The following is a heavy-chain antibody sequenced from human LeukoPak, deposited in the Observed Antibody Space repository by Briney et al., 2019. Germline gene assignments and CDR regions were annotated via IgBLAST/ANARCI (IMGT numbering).Heavy chain of an antibody. CDR2: MNPNSGNT. D-gene: IGHD2-2*02. Sequence: ASVKVSCKASGYTFTSYDINWVRQATGQGLEWMGWMNPNSGNTGYAQKFQGRVTMTRNTSISTAYMELSRLRSDDTAVYYCARERGYCSSTSCYTGMRRWFDPWGQGTLVTVSS. J-gene: IGHJ5*02. CDR3: ARERGYCSSTSCYTGMRRWFDP. CDR1: GYTFTSYD. V-gene: IGHV1-8*01.